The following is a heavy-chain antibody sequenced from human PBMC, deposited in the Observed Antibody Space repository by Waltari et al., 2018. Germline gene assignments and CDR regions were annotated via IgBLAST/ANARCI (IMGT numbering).Heavy chain of an antibody. CDR1: GFTFSSYA. V-gene: IGHV3-23*01. CDR2: ISGSGGTT. CDR3: AKTPDRNYDFWSGYLFDY. J-gene: IGHJ4*02. D-gene: IGHD3-3*01. Sequence: EVQLLESGGGLVQPGGSLRLSCAASGFTFSSYAMSWVRQAPGKGLEWVSAISGSGGTTYYADSVKGRFTISRDNSKNTLYLQMNSLRAEDTAVYYCAKTPDRNYDFWSGYLFDYWGQGTLVTVSS.